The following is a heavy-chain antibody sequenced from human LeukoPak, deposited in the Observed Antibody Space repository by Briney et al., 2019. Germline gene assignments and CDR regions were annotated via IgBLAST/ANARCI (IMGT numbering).Heavy chain of an antibody. J-gene: IGHJ4*02. Sequence: ASVKVSCKASGYTFTGYYMHWVRQAPGQGLEWMGWINPNSGGTNYAQKFQGRATMTRDTSISTAYMELSRLRSDDTAVYYCARDDGDYDVFDYWGQGTLVTVSS. D-gene: IGHD4-17*01. CDR3: ARDDGDYDVFDY. CDR1: GYTFTGYY. CDR2: INPNSGGT. V-gene: IGHV1-2*02.